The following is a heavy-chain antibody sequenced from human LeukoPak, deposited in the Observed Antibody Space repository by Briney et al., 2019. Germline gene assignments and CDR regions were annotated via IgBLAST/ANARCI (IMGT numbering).Heavy chain of an antibody. D-gene: IGHD3-3*01. Sequence: SVKVSCKASGGTFSSYAISWVRQAPGQGLEWMGGIIPIFGTANYAQKFQGRVTITADESTSTAYVELSSLRSEDTAVYYCARDDYDFWSGYQYNWFDPWGQGTLVTVSS. CDR1: GGTFSSYA. CDR2: IIPIFGTA. V-gene: IGHV1-69*01. CDR3: ARDDYDFWSGYQYNWFDP. J-gene: IGHJ5*02.